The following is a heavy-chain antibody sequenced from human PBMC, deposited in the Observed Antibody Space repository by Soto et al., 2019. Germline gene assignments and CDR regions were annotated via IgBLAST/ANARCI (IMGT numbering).Heavy chain of an antibody. D-gene: IGHD1-26*01. V-gene: IGHV4-39*01. J-gene: IGHJ1*01. CDR1: VGAISSSSYY. CDR3: ETHGPGGSYSDS. Sequence: QLQESGPGLVKPSETLSLTCTVSVGAISSSSYYWGWIRQPPGKGPELIGSIYYSGSTYYNPSPKGRVTISVDTSKNQFALTMSSVTAADTAVYYCETHGPGGSYSDSWGQGPLVTVSS. CDR2: IYYSGST.